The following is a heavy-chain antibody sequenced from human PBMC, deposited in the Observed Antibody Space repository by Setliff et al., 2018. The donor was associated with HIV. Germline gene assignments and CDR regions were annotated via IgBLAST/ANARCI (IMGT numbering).Heavy chain of an antibody. V-gene: IGHV4-61*09. D-gene: IGHD3-10*01. Sequence: PSETLSLTCTVSGGSISSGSYYWSWIRQPAGKGLEWIGHIYTSGSTNYNPSLKSRVTISVDTSKNQFSLNLSSVTAADTAVYYCARDGSGKHDHWGQGTLVTVSS. CDR1: GGSISSGSYY. CDR2: IYTSGST. J-gene: IGHJ4*02. CDR3: ARDGSGKHDH.